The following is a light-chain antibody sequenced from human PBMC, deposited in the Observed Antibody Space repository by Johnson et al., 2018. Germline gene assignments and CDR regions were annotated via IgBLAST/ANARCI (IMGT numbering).Light chain of an antibody. CDR1: SSNIGNNY. V-gene: IGLV1-51*02. CDR2: ENN. Sequence: QSVLTQPPSVSAAPGQKVTISCSGSSSNIGNNYVSWYQQLPGTAPKLLIYENNKRPSGIPDRFSGSKSGTSATLGITGLRPGDEADYYCGTWDSSLGAGNVFGTGTKVTVL. J-gene: IGLJ1*01. CDR3: GTWDSSLGAGNV.